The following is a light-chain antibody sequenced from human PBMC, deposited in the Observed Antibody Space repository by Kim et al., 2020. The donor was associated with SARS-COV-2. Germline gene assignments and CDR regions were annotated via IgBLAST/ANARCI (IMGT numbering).Light chain of an antibody. Sequence: VSPGQTASITCSGDKLGDKYACWYQQKPGQSPVLVIYQDSKRPSGIPGRFSGSNSGNTATLTISGTQAMDEADYYCQAWDSSTGVFGGGTKLTVL. V-gene: IGLV3-1*01. J-gene: IGLJ3*02. CDR2: QDS. CDR1: KLGDKY. CDR3: QAWDSSTGV.